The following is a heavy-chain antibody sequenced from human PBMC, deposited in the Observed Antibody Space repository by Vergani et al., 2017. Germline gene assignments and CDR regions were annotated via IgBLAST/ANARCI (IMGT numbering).Heavy chain of an antibody. V-gene: IGHV3-23*01. CDR1: EFTFSNYA. CDR2: ISGSGVSV. Sequence: EVQLLESGGGLVQPGGSLRLPCAASEFTFSNYAMNWVRQAPGKGLEWVSGISGSGVSVYYTDSVKGRFTISRDNSKNMLFLQMNNLRSEDTAIYYCAGGILYSALADYWGQGTLVTVSS. D-gene: IGHD3-3*02. CDR3: AGGILYSALADY. J-gene: IGHJ4*02.